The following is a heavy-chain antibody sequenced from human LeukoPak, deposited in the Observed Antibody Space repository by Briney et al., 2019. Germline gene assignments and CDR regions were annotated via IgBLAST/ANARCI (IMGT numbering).Heavy chain of an antibody. CDR1: GFTFSTHG. J-gene: IGHJ5*02. D-gene: IGHD3-3*01. CDR3: ARESITLFGVIIT. Sequence: GGSLRLSCTASGFTFSTHGMNWVRQAPGQGLEWISYISASSTTIYYADSVRGRFTISRDNAKNSLYLQMSSLGAEDTAVYYCARESITLFGVIITWGQGTLVTVSS. V-gene: IGHV3-48*01. CDR2: ISASSTTI.